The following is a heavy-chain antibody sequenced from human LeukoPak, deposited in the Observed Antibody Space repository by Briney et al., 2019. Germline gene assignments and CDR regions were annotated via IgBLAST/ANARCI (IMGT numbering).Heavy chain of an antibody. CDR1: GGSISSSSYY. CDR3: ARPNYDSSGYSPEGAFDI. CDR2: IYYSGST. Sequence: SETLSLTCTVSGGSISSSSYYWGWIRQPPGKVLEWIGSIYYSGSTYYNPSLKSRFTISVDTSKNQFSLKLSSVTAADTAVYYCARPNYDSSGYSPEGAFDIWGQGTMVTVSS. J-gene: IGHJ3*02. V-gene: IGHV4-39*01. D-gene: IGHD3-22*01.